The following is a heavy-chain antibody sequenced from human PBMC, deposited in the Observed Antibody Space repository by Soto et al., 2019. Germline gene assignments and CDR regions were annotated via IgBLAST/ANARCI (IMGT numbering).Heavy chain of an antibody. J-gene: IGHJ5*02. Sequence: ASVKVSCKASGGTFSSYAIGWVRQATGQGLEWMGWMNPGSGDTGYAQRFQGRVTMTRDISIATAYMELNSLTSEDTAIYYCARMESFGSLNWFDPWGQGTLVTVSS. V-gene: IGHV1-8*02. CDR3: ARMESFGSLNWFDP. CDR2: MNPGSGDT. CDR1: GGTFSSYA. D-gene: IGHD5-18*01.